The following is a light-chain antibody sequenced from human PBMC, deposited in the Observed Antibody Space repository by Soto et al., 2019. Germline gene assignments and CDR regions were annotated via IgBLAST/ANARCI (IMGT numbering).Light chain of an antibody. Sequence: EVVMPLSPISLPVTLAQPPSISCRSSQSLVYSDGNTYLNWFKQRPGQSPRRLIYKVSNRDSGVPDRFSGSGSDTDFTLTISRVEAEDVGIYFFMQGAHWPRTFGQGTKVDIK. CDR2: KVS. J-gene: IGKJ1*01. CDR1: QSLVYSDGNTY. V-gene: IGKV2-30*01. CDR3: MQGAHWPRT.